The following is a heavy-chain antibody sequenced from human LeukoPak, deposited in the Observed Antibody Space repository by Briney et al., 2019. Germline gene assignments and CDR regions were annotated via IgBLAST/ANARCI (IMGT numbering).Heavy chain of an antibody. J-gene: IGHJ4*02. V-gene: IGHV4-30-4*01. CDR3: ARGYVEDGPYYFDY. Sequence: SETLSLTCTVSGGSLSSGDYYWSWIRQPPGKGLEWIGYIYYSGSTYYNPSLKSRVTISVDTSKNQFSLKLSSVTAADTAVYYCARGYVEDGPYYFDYWGQGTLVTVSS. CDR2: IYYSGST. CDR1: GGSLSSGDYY. D-gene: IGHD1-14*01.